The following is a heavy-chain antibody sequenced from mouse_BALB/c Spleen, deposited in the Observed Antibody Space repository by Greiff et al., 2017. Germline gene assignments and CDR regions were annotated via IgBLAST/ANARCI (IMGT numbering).Heavy chain of an antibody. CDR2: IWSGGST. CDR1: GFSLTSYG. CDR3: ARNGNFDY. Sequence: QVQLQQSGPGLVQPSQSLSLTCTVSGFSLTSYGVHCVRQSLGKGLEWLGVIWSGGSTDYNAAFISRLSISKDNSKSQVFFKMNSLQANDTARYYCARNGNFDYWGEGTMVTVSA. D-gene: IGHD4-1*01. J-gene: IGHJ3*01. V-gene: IGHV2-2*02.